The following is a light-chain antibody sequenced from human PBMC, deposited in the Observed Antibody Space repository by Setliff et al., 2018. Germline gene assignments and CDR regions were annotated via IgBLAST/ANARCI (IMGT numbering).Light chain of an antibody. CDR1: SSDIGDYNY. Sequence: QSVLSQPPSASGSPGQSVTISCTGTSSDIGDYNYVSWYQHHPGKAPKLLIYDVDKRPSGVPDRFSGSKSGNTASPTVSGLQADDEADYYCGAYAGSSKKIFGTGTKVTVL. CDR2: DVD. J-gene: IGLJ1*01. CDR3: GAYAGSSKKI. V-gene: IGLV2-8*01.